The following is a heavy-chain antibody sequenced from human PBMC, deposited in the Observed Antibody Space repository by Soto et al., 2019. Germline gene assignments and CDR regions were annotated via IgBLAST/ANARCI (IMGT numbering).Heavy chain of an antibody. J-gene: IGHJ5*02. D-gene: IGHD3-3*01. CDR3: ARYVISSFLWSGYYNWFDP. CDR1: GFTFSSYA. Sequence: PGGSLRLSCAASGFTFSSYAMTWVRQAPGKGLEWVSVISGSGTNTHYAGSVKGRVTISRDNSNNTLWLQMNSLRAEDTAVYYCARYVISSFLWSGYYNWFDPWGQGTLVTVSS. V-gene: IGHV3-23*01. CDR2: ISGSGTNT.